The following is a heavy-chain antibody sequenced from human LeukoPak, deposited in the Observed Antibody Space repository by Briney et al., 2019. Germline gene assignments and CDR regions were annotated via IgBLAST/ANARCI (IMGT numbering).Heavy chain of an antibody. J-gene: IGHJ2*01. CDR2: ISGSGGGT. D-gene: IGHD3-16*02. Sequence: GGXLRLSCAASGVTFSFSSYAMSWVRQAPGKGLEWVSAISGSGGGTYYADSVNGRFTISRDNSKNTLYLQMNSLRAEGTAVYYCAKEGSIMITFGGVIAHWYFDLWGRGTLVTVSS. V-gene: IGHV3-23*01. CDR1: GVTFSFSSYA. CDR3: AKEGSIMITFGGVIAHWYFDL.